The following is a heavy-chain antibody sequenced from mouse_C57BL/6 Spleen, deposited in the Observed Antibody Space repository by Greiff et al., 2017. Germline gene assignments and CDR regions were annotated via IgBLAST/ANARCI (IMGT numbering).Heavy chain of an antibody. D-gene: IGHD1-1*01. CDR3: ARDYGSSYPFAY. V-gene: IGHV1-50*01. CDR2: IDPSDSYT. Sequence: QVQLQQPGAELVKPGASVKLSCKASGYTFTSYWMQWVKQRPGQGLEWIGEIDPSDSYTNYNQKFKGKATLTVDTSSSTAYMQLSSLPSEDSAVYYCARDYGSSYPFAYWGQGTLVTVSA. CDR1: GYTFTSYW. J-gene: IGHJ3*01.